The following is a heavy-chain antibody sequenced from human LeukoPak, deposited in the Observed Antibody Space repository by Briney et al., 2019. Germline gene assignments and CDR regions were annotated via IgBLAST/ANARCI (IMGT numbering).Heavy chain of an antibody. CDR2: ISWNSGSI. D-gene: IGHD3-3*01. V-gene: IGHV3-9*01. Sequence: GGSLRLSCAASGFTFDDYAMHWVRQAPRKGLEWVSGISWNSGSIGYADSVKGRFTISRDNAKNSLYLQMNSLRAEDTALYYCAKDNRYYDFWSGYFDYWGQGTLVTVSS. CDR1: GFTFDDYA. CDR3: AKDNRYYDFWSGYFDY. J-gene: IGHJ4*02.